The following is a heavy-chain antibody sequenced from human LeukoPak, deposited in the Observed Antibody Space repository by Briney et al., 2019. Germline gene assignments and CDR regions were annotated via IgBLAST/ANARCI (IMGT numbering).Heavy chain of an antibody. CDR2: ISTYSEKP. Sequence: ASVRVSCKASGYNFLSYGISWVRQAPGKGLEWTGWISTYSEKPKYSLKVQDRVTVTTDTSTATIYMELRSLTSDDTALYYCARTSVAAHDKIGFVDYWGQGTLVTVSS. V-gene: IGHV1-18*01. CDR3: ARTSVAAHDKIGFVDY. CDR1: GYNFLSYG. D-gene: IGHD3-22*01. J-gene: IGHJ4*02.